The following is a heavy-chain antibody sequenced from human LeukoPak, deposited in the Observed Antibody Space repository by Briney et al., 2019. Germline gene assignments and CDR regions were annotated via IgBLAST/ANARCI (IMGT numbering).Heavy chain of an antibody. D-gene: IGHD5-24*01. CDR3: VRPRDGYTGPFDY. Sequence: GASVKVSCKASGYTFIAYYLHWVRQAPGQGLEWMGWINPSSGATKYVQKFQARVTMIRDTSIRTAYMELDSLRSDDTAVYYCVRPRDGYTGPFDYWGQGSLVTVSS. CDR2: INPSSGAT. J-gene: IGHJ4*02. CDR1: GYTFIAYY. V-gene: IGHV1-2*02.